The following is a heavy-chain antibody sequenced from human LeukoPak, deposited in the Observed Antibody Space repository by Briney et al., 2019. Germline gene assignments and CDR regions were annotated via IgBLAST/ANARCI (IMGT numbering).Heavy chain of an antibody. D-gene: IGHD2-8*01. CDR2: INPNSGGT. Sequence: ASVKVSCKASGYTFTGYYMHWVRQAPGQGLEWMGRINPNSGGTNYAQKLQGRVTMTTDTSTSTAYMELRSLRSDDTAVYYCARYSYCTNGVCYMDHPYYYYYYGMDVWGQGTTVTVSS. CDR1: GYTFTGYY. CDR3: ARYSYCTNGVCYMDHPYYYYYYGMDV. J-gene: IGHJ6*02. V-gene: IGHV1-2*06.